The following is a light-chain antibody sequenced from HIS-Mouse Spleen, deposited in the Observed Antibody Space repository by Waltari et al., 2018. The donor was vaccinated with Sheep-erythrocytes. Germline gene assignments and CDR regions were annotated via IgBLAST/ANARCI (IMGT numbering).Light chain of an antibody. J-gene: IGLJ3*02. V-gene: IGLV1-40*01. Sequence: QSVLTQPPSVSGAPGQRVTISCTGSSSNIGAGYAVHWYQQLPGTAPKLLIYGNSNRPAGVPDRFSGSKSGTAASLAITGLQAEYEADYYCQSYDSSLSGWVFGGGTKLTVL. CDR1: SSNIGAGYA. CDR3: QSYDSSLSGWV. CDR2: GNS.